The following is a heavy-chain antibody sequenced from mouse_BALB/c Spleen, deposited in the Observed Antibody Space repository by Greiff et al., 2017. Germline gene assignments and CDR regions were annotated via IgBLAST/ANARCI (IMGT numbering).Heavy chain of an antibody. V-gene: IGHV5-6-3*01. J-gene: IGHJ3*01. D-gene: IGHD2-2*01. CDR3: ARDGYPAY. Sequence: EVQLVESGGGLVQPGGSLKLSCAASGFTFSSYGMSWVRQTPDKRLELVATINSNGGSTYYPDSVKGRFTISRDNAKNTLYLQMSSLKSEDTAMYYCARDGYPAYWGQGTLFTVSA. CDR2: INSNGGST. CDR1: GFTFSSYG.